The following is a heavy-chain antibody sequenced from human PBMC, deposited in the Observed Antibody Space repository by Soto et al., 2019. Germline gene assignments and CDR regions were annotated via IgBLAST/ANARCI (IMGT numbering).Heavy chain of an antibody. CDR3: ATDGYCSGGSCYTPAYYFYY. V-gene: IGHV4-39*01. Sequence: ETLSLTCTVSGGSISGSSYYWGWIRQPPGKGLEWIGSIYYSGSTYYNPSLKSRVTISVDTSKNQFSLKLSSVTAADTAVYYCATDGYCSGGSCYTPAYYFYYWGQGTLVTVSS. J-gene: IGHJ4*02. CDR2: IYYSGST. D-gene: IGHD2-15*01. CDR1: GGSISGSSYY.